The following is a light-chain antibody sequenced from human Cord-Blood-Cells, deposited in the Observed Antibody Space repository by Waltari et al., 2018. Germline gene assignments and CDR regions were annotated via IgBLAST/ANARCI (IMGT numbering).Light chain of an antibody. CDR2: EGS. Sequence: QSALTQPASVSGSPGQXXXXXXXXXXXXVXSXNLXXWYQQHPGKAPKLMIYEGSKRPSGVSNRFSGSKSGNTASLTISGLQAEDEADYYCCSYAGSSTWVFGGGTKLTVL. CDR1: XXXVXSXNL. CDR3: CSYAGSSTWV. J-gene: IGLJ3*02. V-gene: IGLV2-23*01.